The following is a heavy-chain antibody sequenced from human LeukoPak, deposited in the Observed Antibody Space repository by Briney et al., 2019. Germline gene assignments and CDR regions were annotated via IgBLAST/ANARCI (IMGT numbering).Heavy chain of an antibody. CDR1: GGSISSYY. D-gene: IGHD3-3*01. V-gene: IGHV4-4*07. J-gene: IGHJ6*04. CDR2: IYTSGST. Sequence: SETLSLTCTVSGGSISSYYWSWIRQPAGKGLEWIGRIYTSGSTNYNPSLKSRVTMSVDTSKNQFSLKLSSVTAADTAVYYCARDTIFGVVMPGDVWGKGTTVTVSS. CDR3: ARDTIFGVVMPGDV.